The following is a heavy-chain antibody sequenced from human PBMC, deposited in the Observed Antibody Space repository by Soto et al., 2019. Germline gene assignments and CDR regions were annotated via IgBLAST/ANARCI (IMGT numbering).Heavy chain of an antibody. Sequence: SETLSLTCTVSGGSNIRDGYYWSWIRQHPGKGLEWIAYISYSGSSYSNPSLKSRVTISADTSRNQFSLRLTSVTAADTAVYFCARATPAGSADFWGQGTLVTVSS. V-gene: IGHV4-31*03. CDR1: GGSNIRDGYY. CDR2: ISYSGSS. J-gene: IGHJ4*02. CDR3: ARATPAGSADF. D-gene: IGHD2-2*01.